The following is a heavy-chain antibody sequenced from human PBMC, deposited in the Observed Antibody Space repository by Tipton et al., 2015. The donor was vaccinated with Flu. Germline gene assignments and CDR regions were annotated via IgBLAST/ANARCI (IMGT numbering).Heavy chain of an antibody. Sequence: TPSLTCSVSGDSIGSRYFWGWIRQPPGKGLEWIGNIHRSGSTYHNPSLKSRVTISVDASKNQFSLRLSSVTAADTAMYYCARGGYGDYDHEADAFDIWGQGTLVTVSA. D-gene: IGHD4-17*01. V-gene: IGHV4-38-2*02. CDR3: ARGGYGDYDHEADAFDI. CDR2: IHRSGST. J-gene: IGHJ3*02. CDR1: GDSIGSRYF.